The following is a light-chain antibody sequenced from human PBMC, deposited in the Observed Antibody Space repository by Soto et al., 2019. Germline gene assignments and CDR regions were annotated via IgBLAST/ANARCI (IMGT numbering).Light chain of an antibody. J-gene: IGKJ4*01. V-gene: IGKV1-5*01. CDR3: LQHNSYPLT. Sequence: DIQMTQSPSTLSASVGDRVTITCRASQSISRWLVWYQQKPGKAPKLLIYDASSLQSGVPSRFSGSGSGTEFTLTISSLQPDDLATYYCLQHNSYPLTFGGGTKVDIK. CDR1: QSISRW. CDR2: DAS.